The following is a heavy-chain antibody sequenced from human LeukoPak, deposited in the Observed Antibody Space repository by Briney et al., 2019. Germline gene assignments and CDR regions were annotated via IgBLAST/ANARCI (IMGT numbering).Heavy chain of an antibody. V-gene: IGHV3-23*01. CDR2: ITGSGSGI. D-gene: IGHD3-9*01. J-gene: IGHJ4*02. CDR3: AKWGDYDVLTGYYVSDY. CDR1: GFTFSNYA. Sequence: GASLRLSCAASGFTFSNYAMSWVRQAPGKGLEWVSAITGSGSGIYYADSMKSRFTISRDYSKNTLYLQINSLRAEDTAVYYCAKWGDYDVLTGYYVSDYWGQGTLVTVSS.